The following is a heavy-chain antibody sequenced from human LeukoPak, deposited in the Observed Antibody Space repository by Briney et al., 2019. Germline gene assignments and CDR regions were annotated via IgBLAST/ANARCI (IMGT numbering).Heavy chain of an antibody. CDR3: AKASWIQLWLPDY. D-gene: IGHD5-18*01. V-gene: IGHV3-23*01. J-gene: IGHJ4*02. CDR2: ISGSGGST. Sequence: GGSLRLSCAASGFTFSSYAMSWVRQAPGKGLEWVSAISGSGGSTYYADSVKGRFTISRDNSKNTLYLQMNSLRAEDTAVYCCAKASWIQLWLPDYWGQGTLVTVSS. CDR1: GFTFSSYA.